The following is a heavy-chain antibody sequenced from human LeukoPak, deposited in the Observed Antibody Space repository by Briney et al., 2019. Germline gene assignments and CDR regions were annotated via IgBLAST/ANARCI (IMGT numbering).Heavy chain of an antibody. CDR3: ARVPAGRGYSGYDPMYYFDY. Sequence: SETLSLTCTVSGGSISSYYWSWIRQPPGKGLEWIGYIYYSGSTNYHPSLKSRVTISVDTSKSQLSLKLGSVTAADTAVYYCARVPAGRGYSGYDPMYYFDYWGQGTLVTVPS. D-gene: IGHD5-12*01. CDR2: IYYSGST. V-gene: IGHV4-59*01. J-gene: IGHJ4*02. CDR1: GGSISSYY.